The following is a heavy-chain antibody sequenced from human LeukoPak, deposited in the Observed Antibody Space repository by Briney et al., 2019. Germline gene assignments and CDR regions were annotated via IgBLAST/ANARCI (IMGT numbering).Heavy chain of an antibody. CDR3: AKRHSYQLSWDYFDY. J-gene: IGHJ4*02. CDR2: IGGSGGYT. D-gene: IGHD2-2*01. V-gene: IGHV3-23*01. Sequence: GGSLRLSCVASGFTFNSYAMSWVRQAPGKGLDWVSAIGGSGGYTDYADSVKGRFTISRDNSKNTLYLQMNSLRAEDTAVYYCAKRHSYQLSWDYFDYWGQGTLVTVSS. CDR1: GFTFNSYA.